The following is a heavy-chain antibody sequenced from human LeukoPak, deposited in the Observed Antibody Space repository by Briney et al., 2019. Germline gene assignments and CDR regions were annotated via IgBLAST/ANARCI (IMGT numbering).Heavy chain of an antibody. CDR3: AKVRSSAGRIGYSSSPEFDY. V-gene: IGHV3-21*04. CDR2: ISSSSSYI. J-gene: IGHJ4*02. D-gene: IGHD6-13*01. CDR1: GFTFSSYS. Sequence: NPGGSLRLSCAASGFTFSSYSMNWVRQAPGKGLEWVSSISSSSSYIYYADSVKGRFTISRDNSKNTLYLQMNSLRAEDTAVYYCAKVRSSAGRIGYSSSPEFDYWGQGTLVTVSS.